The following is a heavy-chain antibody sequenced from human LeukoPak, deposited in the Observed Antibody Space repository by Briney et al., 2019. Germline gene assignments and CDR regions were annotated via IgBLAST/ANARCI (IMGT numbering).Heavy chain of an antibody. J-gene: IGHJ3*02. V-gene: IGHV3-21*01. CDR2: ISSGIYI. CDR1: ELTFSSNS. Sequence: GGSLRLSCAVSELTFSSNSMNWVRQAPGKGLEWVSSISSGIYIYYADSVKGRFTISRDNARNSLYLQMNSLRAEDTAVYYCARIDIAVASAFILDAFGIWGQGTMVTVSS. CDR3: ARIDIAVASAFILDAFGI. D-gene: IGHD2-2*01.